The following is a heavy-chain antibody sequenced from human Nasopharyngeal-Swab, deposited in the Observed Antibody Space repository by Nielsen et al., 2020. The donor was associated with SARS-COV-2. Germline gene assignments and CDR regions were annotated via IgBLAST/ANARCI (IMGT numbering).Heavy chain of an antibody. CDR1: GGSISSSDW. Sequence: SETLSLTCAVSGGSISSSDWWSWVRQPPGKGLEWIGEIYHSGSTNYNPSLKCRVTISVDKSKNQFSLKLSSVTAADTAVYYCARGGVPAAIRYYYYMDVWGKGTTVTVSS. CDR3: ARGGVPAAIRYYYYMDV. D-gene: IGHD2-2*01. CDR2: IYHSGST. V-gene: IGHV4-4*02. J-gene: IGHJ6*03.